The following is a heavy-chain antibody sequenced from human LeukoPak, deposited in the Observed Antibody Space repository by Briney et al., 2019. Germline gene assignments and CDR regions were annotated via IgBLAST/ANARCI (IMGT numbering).Heavy chain of an antibody. CDR1: GGSISSYY. CDR2: IYYSGST. Sequence: SETLSLTCTVSGGSISSYYWSWIRQPPGKGLVWVGYIYYSGSTNYNPSLNSRVAISVDMSKNQFSLKLRPVTAADTAVYYCARAPYFDFWTGYYFDYWGLGTLVTVSS. D-gene: IGHD3-3*01. CDR3: ARAPYFDFWTGYYFDY. V-gene: IGHV4-59*01. J-gene: IGHJ4*02.